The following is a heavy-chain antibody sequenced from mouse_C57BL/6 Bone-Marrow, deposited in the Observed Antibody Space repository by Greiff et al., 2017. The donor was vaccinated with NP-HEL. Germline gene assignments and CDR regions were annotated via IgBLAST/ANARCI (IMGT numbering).Heavy chain of an antibody. CDR1: GYAFSSSW. V-gene: IGHV1-82*01. Sequence: ESGPELVKPGASVKISCKASGYAFSSSWMNWVKQRPGKGLEWIGRIYPGDGDTNYNGKFKGKATLTADKSSSTAYMQLSSLTSEDSAVYFCARDGTGPWFAYWGQGTLVTVSA. J-gene: IGHJ3*01. CDR3: ARDGTGPWFAY. D-gene: IGHD4-1*01. CDR2: IYPGDGDT.